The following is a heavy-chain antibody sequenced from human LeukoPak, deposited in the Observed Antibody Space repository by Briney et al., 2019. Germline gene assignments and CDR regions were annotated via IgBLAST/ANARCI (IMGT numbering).Heavy chain of an antibody. Sequence: SVKVSCKTSGNTFTNYDINWLRQAPGQGLEWMGGIIPIFGTANYAQKFQGRVTITADKSTSTAYMELSSLRSEDTAVYYCAATQQYCSSTSCFFDYWGQGTLVTVSS. CDR2: IIPIFGTA. V-gene: IGHV1-69*06. CDR3: AATQQYCSSTSCFFDY. J-gene: IGHJ4*02. CDR1: GNTFTNYD. D-gene: IGHD2-2*01.